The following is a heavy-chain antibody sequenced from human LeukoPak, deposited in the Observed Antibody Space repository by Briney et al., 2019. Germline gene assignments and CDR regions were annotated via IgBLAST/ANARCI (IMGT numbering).Heavy chain of an antibody. J-gene: IGHJ4*02. Sequence: ASVKVSCKASGYTFTSYGTSWVRQAPGQGLEWMGWISAYNGNTNYAQKLQGRVTMTTDTSTSTAYMELRSLRSDDTAVYYCARVGRWLQSYYFDYWGQGTLVTVSS. CDR1: GYTFTSYG. CDR2: ISAYNGNT. D-gene: IGHD5-24*01. V-gene: IGHV1-18*01. CDR3: ARVGRWLQSYYFDY.